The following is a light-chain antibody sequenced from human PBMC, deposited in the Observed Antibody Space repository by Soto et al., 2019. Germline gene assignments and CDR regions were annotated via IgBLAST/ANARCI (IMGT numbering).Light chain of an antibody. V-gene: IGLV2-14*01. J-gene: IGLJ1*01. Sequence: QSALTQPASVSGSPGQSITISCTGTSSDVGGHNYVSWYQQHPGKAPKLIIYEVSNRPSGVSNRFSGSKSGNTASLTISGLQAEDEADYYCVSFTTSRSYVFGTGTKLTVL. CDR1: SSDVGGHNY. CDR2: EVS. CDR3: VSFTTSRSYV.